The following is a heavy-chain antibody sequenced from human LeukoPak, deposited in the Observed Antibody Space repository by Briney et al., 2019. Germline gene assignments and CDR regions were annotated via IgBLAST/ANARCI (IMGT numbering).Heavy chain of an antibody. Sequence: GRSLRLSCAASGFTFSSYSMNWVRQAPGKGLEWVSSISSSSSYIYYADSVKGRFTISRDNAKNSLYLQMNSLRAEDTAVYYCARGYCTNGVCYRPYYFDYWGQGTLVTVSS. D-gene: IGHD2-8*01. CDR3: ARGYCTNGVCYRPYYFDY. CDR2: ISSSSSYI. J-gene: IGHJ4*02. V-gene: IGHV3-21*01. CDR1: GFTFSSYS.